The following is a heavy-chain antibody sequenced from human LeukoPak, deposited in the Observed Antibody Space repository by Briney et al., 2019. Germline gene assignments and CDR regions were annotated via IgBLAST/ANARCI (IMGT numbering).Heavy chain of an antibody. Sequence: GGSLRLSCAASGLTFSSYGMHWVRQAPGKGLEWVAFIRYDGSNKYYADSVKGRFTISRDNSKNTLYLQMNSLRAEDTAVYYCAKDRETSIVLMVYALDYWGQGTLVTVSS. D-gene: IGHD2-8*01. J-gene: IGHJ4*02. CDR1: GLTFSSYG. V-gene: IGHV3-30*02. CDR2: IRYDGSNK. CDR3: AKDRETSIVLMVYALDY.